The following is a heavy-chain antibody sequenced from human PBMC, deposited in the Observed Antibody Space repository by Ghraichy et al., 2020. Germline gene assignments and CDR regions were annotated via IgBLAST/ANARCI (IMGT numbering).Heavy chain of an antibody. D-gene: IGHD4/OR15-4a*01. CDR1: GVSLSSSSYY. V-gene: IGHV4-39*01. CDR3: ARPQDIYGEFDP. J-gene: IGHJ5*02. Sequence: SQTLSLTCTVSGVSLSSSSYYWGCIRPPPGKGLEWIGTFHYSGTTYYNPSLKSRVTISTDTSNNQFSLRLSSVTAADTAIYYCARPQDIYGEFDPWGQGTLVTVS. CDR2: FHYSGTT.